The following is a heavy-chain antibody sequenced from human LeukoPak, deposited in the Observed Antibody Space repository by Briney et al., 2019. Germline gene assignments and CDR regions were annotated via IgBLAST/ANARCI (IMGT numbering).Heavy chain of an antibody. CDR1: GFTFSSYV. CDR2: ISGSGGTK. CDR3: AAVIDY. J-gene: IGHJ4*02. Sequence: PGGSLRLSCAASGFTFSSYVMSWVRQAPGKGPEWVSGISGSGGTKYYADSVKGRFSISRDNANNSVYLQMNNLRAEDTAVYYCAAVIDYWGQGTLVTVSS. V-gene: IGHV3-23*01.